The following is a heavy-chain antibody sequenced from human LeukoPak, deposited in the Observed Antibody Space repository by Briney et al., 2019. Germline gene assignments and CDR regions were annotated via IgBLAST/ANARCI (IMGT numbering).Heavy chain of an antibody. CDR2: LRYDGSNK. CDR1: GFTFSSYG. J-gene: IGHJ4*02. CDR3: AKDPGYSYGEDNYFDY. D-gene: IGHD5-18*01. V-gene: IGHV3-30*02. Sequence: GGSLRLSCAASGFTFSSYGVHWVRQAPGKGLEWVAFLRYDGSNKYYADSVKGRFTTSRYNSKNTLYLQMNSLRAEDTAVYYCAKDPGYSYGEDNYFDYWGQGTLVTVSS.